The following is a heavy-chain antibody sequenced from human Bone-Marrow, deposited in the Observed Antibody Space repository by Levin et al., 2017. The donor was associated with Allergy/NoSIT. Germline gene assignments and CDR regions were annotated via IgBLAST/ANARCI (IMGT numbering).Heavy chain of an antibody. D-gene: IGHD3-10*01. CDR3: ARDENDGWSGSGSPLY. CDR1: GFTFNSYS. Sequence: GESLKISCAASGFTFNSYSMNWVRQAPGKGLEWVSSISSSGNFIYYADAVKGRFTISRDIAKNSLYLQMNSLRADDTALYYCARDENDGWSGSGSPLYWGQGPLVTVSS. V-gene: IGHV3-21*06. J-gene: IGHJ4*02. CDR2: ISSSGNFI.